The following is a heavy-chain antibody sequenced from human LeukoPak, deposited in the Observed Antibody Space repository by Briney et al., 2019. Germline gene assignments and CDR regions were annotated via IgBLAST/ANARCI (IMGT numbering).Heavy chain of an antibody. D-gene: IGHD6-13*01. CDR3: ASGAAAAGTGYYYYYGMDV. Sequence: PSETLSLTCTVPGGSISSSSYYWGWIRQPPGKGLEWIGSIYYSGSTYYNPSLKSRVTISVDTSKNQFSLKLSSVTAADTAVYYCASGAAAAGTGYYYYYGMDVWGQGTTVTVSS. CDR1: GGSISSSSYY. J-gene: IGHJ6*02. V-gene: IGHV4-39*01. CDR2: IYYSGST.